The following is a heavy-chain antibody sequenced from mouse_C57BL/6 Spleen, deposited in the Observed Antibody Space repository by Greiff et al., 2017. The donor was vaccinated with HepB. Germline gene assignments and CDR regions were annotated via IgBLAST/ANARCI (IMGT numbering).Heavy chain of an antibody. D-gene: IGHD1-1*01. CDR2: ISSGGDYI. J-gene: IGHJ2*01. Sequence: EVNVVESGEGLVKPGGSLKLSCAASGFTFSSYAMSWVRQTPEKRLEWVAYISSGGDYIYYADTVKGRFTISRDNARNTLYLQMSSLKSEDTAMYYCTRDYGSSYGGYFDYWGQGTTLTVSS. CDR3: TRDYGSSYGGYFDY. V-gene: IGHV5-9-1*02. CDR1: GFTFSSYA.